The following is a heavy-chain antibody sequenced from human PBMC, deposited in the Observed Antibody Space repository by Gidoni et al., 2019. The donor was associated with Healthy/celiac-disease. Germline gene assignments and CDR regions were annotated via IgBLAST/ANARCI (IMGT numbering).Heavy chain of an antibody. Sequence: EVQLVQSGAEVKKPGESLKISCKGSGYSVTSYWIGWVRQMPGKGLEGMGIVYPGDSDTRYSPSFQGQVTISADKSISTAYLQWSSLKASDTAMYYCARHANQLLYFDYYGMDVWGQGTTVTVSS. CDR1: GYSVTSYW. CDR2: VYPGDSDT. J-gene: IGHJ6*02. CDR3: ARHANQLLYFDYYGMDV. D-gene: IGHD2-2*01. V-gene: IGHV5-51*01.